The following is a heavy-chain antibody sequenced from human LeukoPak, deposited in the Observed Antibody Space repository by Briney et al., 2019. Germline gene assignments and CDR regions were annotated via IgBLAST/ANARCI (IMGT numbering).Heavy chain of an antibody. CDR2: MKPDGSEK. V-gene: IGHV3-7*01. J-gene: IGHJ3*02. CDR3: ARSNNGAFDI. Sequence: GGSLRLSCAASRFTFSNFWMTWVRRTPGKGLEWVANMKPDGSEKNYVDSVKGRFTISRDNAKNSLYLQMNSLRAEDTAVYYCARSNNGAFDIWGLGTMVTVSS. D-gene: IGHD2-8*01. CDR1: RFTFSNFW.